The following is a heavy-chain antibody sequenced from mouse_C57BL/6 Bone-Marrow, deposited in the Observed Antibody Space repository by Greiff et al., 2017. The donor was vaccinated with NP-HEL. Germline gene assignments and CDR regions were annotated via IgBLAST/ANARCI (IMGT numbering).Heavy chain of an antibody. CDR1: GYTFTSYG. CDR3: GGYYYGSSWFAY. V-gene: IGHV1-81*01. D-gene: IGHD1-1*01. Sequence: QVQLKQSGAELARPGASVKLSCKASGYTFTSYGISWVKQRTGQGLEWIGEIYPRSGNTYYNEKFKGKATLTADKSSSTAYMELRSLTSEDSAVYFCGGYYYGSSWFAYWGQGTLVTVSA. J-gene: IGHJ3*01. CDR2: IYPRSGNT.